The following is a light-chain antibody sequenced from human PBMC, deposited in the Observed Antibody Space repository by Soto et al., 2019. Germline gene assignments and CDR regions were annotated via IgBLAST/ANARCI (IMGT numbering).Light chain of an antibody. J-gene: IGKJ1*01. CDR2: KAS. CDR3: QQYNNYSPRT. CDR1: QTSNW. Sequence: DIQMTQSPSTLSASVGDRVTITCRASQTSNWLAWYQQKPGKAPKLLLYKASSLESGVPSRFSGSGSGTEFTLTISSLQADDFATYYCQQYNNYSPRTFGQGTKVEIK. V-gene: IGKV1-5*03.